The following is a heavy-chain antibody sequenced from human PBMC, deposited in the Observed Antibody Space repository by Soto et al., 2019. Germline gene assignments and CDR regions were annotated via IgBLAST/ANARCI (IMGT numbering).Heavy chain of an antibody. CDR3: AKKGGSYYDSSGSTAPYYFDY. V-gene: IGHV3-9*01. J-gene: IGHJ4*02. CDR2: ISWNSGSI. Sequence: GGSLRLSCAASGFTFDDYAMHWVRQAPGKGLEWVSGISWNSGSIGYADSVKGRFTISRDNAKNSLYLQMNSLRAEDTALYYCAKKGGSYYDSSGSTAPYYFDYWGQGTLVTVSS. D-gene: IGHD3-22*01. CDR1: GFTFDDYA.